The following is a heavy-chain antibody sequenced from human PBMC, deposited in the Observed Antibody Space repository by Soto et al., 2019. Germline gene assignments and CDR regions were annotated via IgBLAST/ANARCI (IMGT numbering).Heavy chain of an antibody. J-gene: IGHJ4*02. Sequence: SGPTLVHPTQTLTLTCTFSGFSLSTSGVGVGWIRQPPGKALEWLALIYWDDDKRYSPSLKSRLTITKDTSKNQVVLTMTNMDPVDTATYYCAHCFAYYGSGPRAFFAYWGQRTLVTVSS. CDR1: GFSLSTSGVG. CDR3: AHCFAYYGSGPRAFFAY. CDR2: IYWDDDK. V-gene: IGHV2-5*02. D-gene: IGHD3-10*01.